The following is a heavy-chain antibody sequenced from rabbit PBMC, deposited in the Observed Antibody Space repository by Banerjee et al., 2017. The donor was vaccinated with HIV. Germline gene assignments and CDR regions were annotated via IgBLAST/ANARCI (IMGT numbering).Heavy chain of an antibody. Sequence: QSLEESGGDLVKPGASLTLTCTASGFSFGRGYDMCWVRQAPGKGLEWIGCIYGGSSARVNYASWAKGRFTISKTSSTTVSLQMTSLTAADTATYFCAREVDDYGNWDLWGQGTLVTVS. V-gene: IGHV1S40*01. J-gene: IGHJ4*01. CDR1: GFSFGRGYD. CDR3: AREVDDYGNWDL. D-gene: IGHD2-1*01. CDR2: IYGGSSARV.